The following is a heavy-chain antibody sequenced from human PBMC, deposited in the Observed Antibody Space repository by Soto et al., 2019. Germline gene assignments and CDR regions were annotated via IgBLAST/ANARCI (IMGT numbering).Heavy chain of an antibody. Sequence: ASVKVSCKASGYTFTGYYMHWVRQAPGQGLEWMGWINPNSGGTNYAQKFQGRVTMTRDTSISTAYMELSRLRSEDTAVYYCARDPAVTTLNYYYYGMDVWGQGTTVTDSS. CDR2: INPNSGGT. CDR3: ARDPAVTTLNYYYYGMDV. D-gene: IGHD4-17*01. V-gene: IGHV1-2*02. J-gene: IGHJ6*02. CDR1: GYTFTGYY.